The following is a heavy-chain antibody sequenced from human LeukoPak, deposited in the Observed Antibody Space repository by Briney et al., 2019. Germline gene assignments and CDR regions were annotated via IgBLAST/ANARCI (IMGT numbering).Heavy chain of an antibody. D-gene: IGHD6-19*01. Sequence: SETLSLTCAVYGGSFSGYYWSWIRHPPGKGLEWMGEINHSGSTNYNPSLKRRVTISVDTSKNQFSLKLSSVAAADTAVYYCARAKSSGWYPFDYWGQGTLVTVSS. CDR3: ARAKSSGWYPFDY. V-gene: IGHV4-34*01. CDR1: GGSFSGYY. J-gene: IGHJ4*02. CDR2: INHSGST.